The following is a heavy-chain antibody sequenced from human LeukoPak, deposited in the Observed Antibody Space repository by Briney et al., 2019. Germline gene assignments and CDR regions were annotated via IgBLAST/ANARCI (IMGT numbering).Heavy chain of an antibody. D-gene: IGHD6-25*01. CDR3: ARDSHAAPNAMDV. Sequence: GGSLRLSCAASGFTFSSYSMNWVRQAPGKGLEWVSYISGSSGTIYYADSVKGRFTISRDNVKNSLYLQMHSLRAVDTAVYYCARDSHAAPNAMDVWGKGATVTVSS. V-gene: IGHV3-48*01. CDR2: ISGSSGTI. CDR1: GFTFSSYS. J-gene: IGHJ6*04.